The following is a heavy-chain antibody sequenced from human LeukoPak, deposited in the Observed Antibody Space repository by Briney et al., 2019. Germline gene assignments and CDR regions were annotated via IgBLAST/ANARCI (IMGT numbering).Heavy chain of an antibody. CDR3: ARVQDYYDSSGYYFGYYYYYYMDV. J-gene: IGHJ6*03. D-gene: IGHD3-22*01. Sequence: GASVKVYCKASGYTFTSYGISWVRQAPGQGLEWMGWIGAYNGNTNYAQKLQGRVTMTTDTSTSTAYMELRSLRSDDTAVYYCARVQDYYDSSGYYFGYYYYYYMDVWGKGTTVTISS. V-gene: IGHV1-18*01. CDR1: GYTFTSYG. CDR2: IGAYNGNT.